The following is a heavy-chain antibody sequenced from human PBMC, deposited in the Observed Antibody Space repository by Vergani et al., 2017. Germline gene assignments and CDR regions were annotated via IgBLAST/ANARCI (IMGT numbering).Heavy chain of an antibody. D-gene: IGHD2-15*01. Sequence: EVQLVESGGGLVQPGGSLRLSCAASGFTVSSKYMSWVRQAPGKGLEWVSVIYSGGSTYYADSVRGRFTISRDNSRNTRYLQMNSLGAEDTAVYYCAREYQYVGGRGNWFDPWGQGTLVTVSS. CDR3: AREYQYVGGRGNWFDP. CDR1: GFTVSSKY. V-gene: IGHV3-66*01. CDR2: IYSGGST. J-gene: IGHJ5*02.